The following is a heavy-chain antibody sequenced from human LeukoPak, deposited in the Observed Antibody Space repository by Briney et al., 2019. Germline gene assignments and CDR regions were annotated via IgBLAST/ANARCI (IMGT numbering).Heavy chain of an antibody. CDR3: AXRSPDWDHPHFDC. Sequence: GGSLRLSCVASGFRFGIYSVTWVRQAPGKGLEWVSSISSSSSTIYYADSVEGRFTISRDNAKNSLYLQMNSLRPEDTALYYCAXRSPDWDHPHFDCWGQGTQVTVSS. V-gene: IGHV3-48*01. CDR1: GFRFGIYS. CDR2: ISSSSSTI. D-gene: IGHD3/OR15-3a*01. J-gene: IGHJ4*02.